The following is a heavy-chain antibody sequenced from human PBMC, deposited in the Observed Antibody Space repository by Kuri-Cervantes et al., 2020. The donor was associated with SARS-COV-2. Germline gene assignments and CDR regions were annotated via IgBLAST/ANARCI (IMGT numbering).Heavy chain of an antibody. J-gene: IGHJ4*02. Sequence: SETLSLTCVVSGYSISSGGYSWSWIRQPPGKGLEWVAHIYRNGGSNYNPSLRNRVTMSVDTSNNQFSLRLTSVTPADTAVYYCARLFSYTSASFDYWGPGTLVTVSS. V-gene: IGHV4-61*08. CDR2: IYRNGGS. CDR1: GYSISSGGYS. CDR3: ARLFSYTSASFDY. D-gene: IGHD3-10*01.